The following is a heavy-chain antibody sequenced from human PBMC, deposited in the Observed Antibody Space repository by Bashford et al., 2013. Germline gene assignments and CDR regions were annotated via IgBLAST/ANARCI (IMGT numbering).Heavy chain of an antibody. Sequence: SVKVSCKASGGTFSSYAISWVRQAPGQGLEWMGGIIPIFGTANYAQKFQGRVTITADKSTSTAYMELSSLRSEDTAVYYCASGEGYIEQWVDDAFDIWGQGDNGHRLL. V-gene: IGHV1-69*06. CDR3: ASGEGYIEQWVDDAFDI. J-gene: IGHJ3*02. CDR1: GGTFSSYA. CDR2: IIPIFGTA. D-gene: IGHD6-19*01.